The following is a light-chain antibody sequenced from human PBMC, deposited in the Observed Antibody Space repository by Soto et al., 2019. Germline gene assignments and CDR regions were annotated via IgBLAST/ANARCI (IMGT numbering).Light chain of an antibody. V-gene: IGKV3-20*01. CDR3: QQYNTWPPIT. CDR1: QRFGSSN. J-gene: IGKJ5*01. Sequence: ENVLKMSPGTLSLSPGERGTLSCRASQRFGSSNLAWYQQKPGQAPRLLIYSTSSRATGIPDRFSGSGSGTDFTLTISRLEPEDFAVYFCQQYNTWPPITFCQVRRLEIK. CDR2: STS.